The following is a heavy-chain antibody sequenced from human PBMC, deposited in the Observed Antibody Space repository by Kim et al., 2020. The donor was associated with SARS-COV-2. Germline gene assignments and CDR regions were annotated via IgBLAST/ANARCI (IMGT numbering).Heavy chain of an antibody. J-gene: IGHJ5*02. CDR1: GFTFGSYA. Sequence: GGSLRLSCAASGFTFGSYAMHWVRQAPGKGLEWVAVISYDGSNKYYADSVKGRFTISRDNSKNTLYLQMNSLRAEDTAVYYCARDSRVVVTADYVPSNWFDPWGQGTLVTVSS. CDR3: ARDSRVVVTADYVPSNWFDP. V-gene: IGHV3-30-3*01. CDR2: ISYDGSNK. D-gene: IGHD2-21*02.